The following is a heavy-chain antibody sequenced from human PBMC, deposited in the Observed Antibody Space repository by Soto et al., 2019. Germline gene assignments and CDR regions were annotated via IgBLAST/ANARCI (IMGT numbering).Heavy chain of an antibody. CDR1: GFTFSGSN. D-gene: IGHD3-9*01. CDR2: IRSKANSYAT. Sequence: GGSLRLSCAASGFTFSGSNMHWVRQASGKGLEWVGRIRSKANSYATAYAASVKGRFTISRDDSKNTAYLQMNSLKTEDTAVYYCTRRPDLHYDILTGYKTYYFDYWGQGTLVTVSS. V-gene: IGHV3-73*01. J-gene: IGHJ4*02. CDR3: TRRPDLHYDILTGYKTYYFDY.